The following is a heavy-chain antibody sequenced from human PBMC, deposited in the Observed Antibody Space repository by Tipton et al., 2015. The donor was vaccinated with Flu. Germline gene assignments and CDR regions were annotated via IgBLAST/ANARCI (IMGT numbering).Heavy chain of an antibody. CDR2: INPNSGGT. D-gene: IGHD3-16*01. J-gene: IGHJ6*03. CDR3: AGGGGGGFVRSTGCMDV. CDR1: GYTFTGYY. Sequence: QLVQSGAEVKKPGASVKVSCKASGYTFTGYYMHWVRQAPGQGLEWMGWINPNSGGTNYAQKFQGRVTMTRDTSISTAYMELSRVGSGGAAGFFWAGGGGGGFVRSTGCMDVWGKGTTVTVSS. V-gene: IGHV1-2*02.